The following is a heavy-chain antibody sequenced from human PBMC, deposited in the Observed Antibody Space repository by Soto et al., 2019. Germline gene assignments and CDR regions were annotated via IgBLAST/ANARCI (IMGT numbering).Heavy chain of an antibody. Sequence: GGSLRLSCAACGFTFSSYEMNWVRQAPGKGLEWVSYISSSGSTIYYADSVKGRFTISRDNAKNSLYLQMNSLRAEDTAVYYCARGVCGGDCYSGTRAFDIWGQGTMVTVSS. V-gene: IGHV3-48*03. J-gene: IGHJ3*02. CDR3: ARGVCGGDCYSGTRAFDI. CDR1: GFTFSSYE. D-gene: IGHD2-21*02. CDR2: ISSSGSTI.